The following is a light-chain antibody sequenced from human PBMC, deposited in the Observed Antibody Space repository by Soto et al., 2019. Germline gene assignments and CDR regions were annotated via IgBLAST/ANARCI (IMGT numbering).Light chain of an antibody. V-gene: IGKV1-5*03. Sequence: DIQVTQSPSTLSASVGDRVTINCRASQNINDLLAWYQQKSGKAPKVLIYKASSLESGVPSRFSGSGSGTEFTLTIGSLQTEDFATYYCQQYGANSPWTFGRGTKVEIK. CDR1: QNINDL. CDR3: QQYGANSPWT. CDR2: KAS. J-gene: IGKJ1*01.